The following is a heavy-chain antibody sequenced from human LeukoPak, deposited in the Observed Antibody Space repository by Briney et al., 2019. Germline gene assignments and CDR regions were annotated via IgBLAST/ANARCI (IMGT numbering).Heavy chain of an antibody. Sequence: PSETLSLTCIISDDSISSSTYYWGWIRQPPGKGLEWIGTLYYSGKTYYNPSLKSRVTISVDTSKNQFSLKLSSVTAADTAVYYCARQRLGYDSSGYHDYWGQGTLVTVSS. J-gene: IGHJ4*02. CDR2: LYYSGKT. V-gene: IGHV4-39*01. D-gene: IGHD3-22*01. CDR3: ARQRLGYDSSGYHDY. CDR1: DDSISSSTYY.